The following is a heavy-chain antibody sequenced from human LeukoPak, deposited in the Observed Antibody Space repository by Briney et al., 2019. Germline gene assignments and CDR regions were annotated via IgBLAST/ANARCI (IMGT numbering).Heavy chain of an antibody. CDR2: IYYSGST. V-gene: IGHV4-59*01. CDR3: AKSYYGSGSYYGYYFDY. J-gene: IGHJ4*02. D-gene: IGHD3-10*01. CDR1: GGSISSYY. Sequence: SETLSLTCTVSGGSISSYYWSWIRQPPGKGLEWIGYIYYSGSTNYNPSLKSRVTISVDTSKNQFSLKLSSVTAADTAVYYCAKSYYGSGSYYGYYFDYWGQGTLVTVSS.